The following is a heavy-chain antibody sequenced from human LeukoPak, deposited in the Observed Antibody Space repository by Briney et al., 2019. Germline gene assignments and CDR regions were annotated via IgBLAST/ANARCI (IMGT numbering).Heavy chain of an antibody. Sequence: SETLSLTCTVSGGSITSGNYYWGWIRQPPGKGLEWIGSIYYSGSTYYNPSLKSRVTISIDTSKNQFSLKLLSVTAADTAVYYCARPDQRGYSYGYSAFDIWGQGTMVTVSS. V-gene: IGHV4-39*01. D-gene: IGHD5-18*01. CDR3: ARPDQRGYSYGYSAFDI. CDR2: IYYSGST. CDR1: GGSITSGNYY. J-gene: IGHJ3*02.